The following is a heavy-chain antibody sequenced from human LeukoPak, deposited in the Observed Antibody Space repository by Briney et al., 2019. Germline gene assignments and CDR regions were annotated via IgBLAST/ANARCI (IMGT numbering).Heavy chain of an antibody. CDR3: ARVSLDTAAFDI. D-gene: IGHD5-18*01. Sequence: SQTLSLTCAVSGGSISSGGYSWSWIRQPPGTGLEWIGYIYHSGSTYYNPSLKSRVTISVDRSKNQFSLKLSSVTAADTAVYYCARVSLDTAAFDIWGQGTMVTVSS. CDR1: GGSISSGGYS. J-gene: IGHJ3*02. V-gene: IGHV4-30-2*01. CDR2: IYHSGST.